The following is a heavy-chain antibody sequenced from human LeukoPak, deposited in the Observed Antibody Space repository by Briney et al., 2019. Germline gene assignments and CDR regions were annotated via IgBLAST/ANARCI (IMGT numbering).Heavy chain of an antibody. CDR2: IKQDGSEK. D-gene: IGHD3-22*01. J-gene: IGHJ4*02. CDR1: GFTFSSYW. V-gene: IGHV3-7*01. Sequence: GGSLRLSCAASGFTFSSYWMSWVRQAPGKGLEWVANIKQDGSEKYYVDSVKGRFTISRDNAKNSLYLQMNSLRAEDKAVYYCARATYYYDSSGYHYFDRWGQGALVTVSS. CDR3: ARATYYYDSSGYHYFDR.